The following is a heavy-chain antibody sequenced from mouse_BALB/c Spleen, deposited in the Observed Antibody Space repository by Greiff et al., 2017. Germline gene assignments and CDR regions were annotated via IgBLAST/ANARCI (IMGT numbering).Heavy chain of an antibody. Sequence: EVHLVESGGGLVQPGVSLKLSCAASGFTFSSYGMSWVRQTPDKRLELVATINSNGGSTYYPDSVKGRFTISRDNAKNTLYLQMSSLKSEDTAMYYCARDEGVWLRSYFDYWGQGTTLTVSS. CDR2: INSNGGST. CDR1: GFTFSSYG. D-gene: IGHD2-2*01. J-gene: IGHJ2*01. V-gene: IGHV5-6-3*01. CDR3: ARDEGVWLRSYFDY.